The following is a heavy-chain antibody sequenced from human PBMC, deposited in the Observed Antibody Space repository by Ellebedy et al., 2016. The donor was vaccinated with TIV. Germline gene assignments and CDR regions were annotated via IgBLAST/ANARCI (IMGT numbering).Heavy chain of an antibody. D-gene: IGHD3-3*01. Sequence: GESLKISCATSGFAFSSYAMSWVRQAPGKGLEWVSAISDNGVITKYADSVKGRFTISRDNSKNTLYLQMNSRRAEDTAVYYCAKGGSKSGYSFDLWGRGTLVTVSS. V-gene: IGHV3-23*01. CDR2: ISDNGVIT. J-gene: IGHJ2*01. CDR3: AKGGSKSGYSFDL. CDR1: GFAFSSYA.